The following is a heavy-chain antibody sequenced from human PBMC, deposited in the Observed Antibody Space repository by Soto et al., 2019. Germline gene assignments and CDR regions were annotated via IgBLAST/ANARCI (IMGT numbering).Heavy chain of an antibody. D-gene: IGHD6-6*01. Sequence: QVQLQEAGPGLVKPSQTLSLTCTVSGGSISSGGYYWSCIRQHQGKALEWIGYIYYSGSTYYNPSLKRRVNIAVDTSKNQFSLKLSSVTAADTAVYYCAIVMYSSSALADYYYYGMDGWGQGTTVTVSS. CDR3: AIVMYSSSALADYYYYGMDG. V-gene: IGHV4-31*03. CDR1: GGSISSGGYY. J-gene: IGHJ6*02. CDR2: IYYSGST.